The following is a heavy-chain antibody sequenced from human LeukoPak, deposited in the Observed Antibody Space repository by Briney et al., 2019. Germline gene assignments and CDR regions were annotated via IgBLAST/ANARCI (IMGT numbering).Heavy chain of an antibody. Sequence: ASVKVSCKASGYTFTSYGISWVRQAPGQGLEWMGWISAYNGNTNYAQKLQGRVTMTTDTSTSTAYMELRSPRSDDTAVYYCARAPATVVTLDIWGQGTMVTVSS. J-gene: IGHJ3*02. D-gene: IGHD4-23*01. CDR3: ARAPATVVTLDI. V-gene: IGHV1-18*01. CDR2: ISAYNGNT. CDR1: GYTFTSYG.